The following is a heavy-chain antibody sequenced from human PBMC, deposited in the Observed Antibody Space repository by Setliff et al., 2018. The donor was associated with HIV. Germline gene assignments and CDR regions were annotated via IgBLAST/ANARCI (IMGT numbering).Heavy chain of an antibody. J-gene: IGHJ5*02. CDR1: GGSLSGYS. CDR2: ISHSERS. V-gene: IGHV4-34*01. D-gene: IGHD3-16*01. Sequence: SETLSLTCALYGGSLSGYSWTWIRQSPGKGLEWIGGISHSERSNYNPSLTSRVTISLDTSKNQFSLNLRSVTAADTAVYYCARGTKFVWGRWFDPWGQGTLVTVSS. CDR3: ARGTKFVWGRWFDP.